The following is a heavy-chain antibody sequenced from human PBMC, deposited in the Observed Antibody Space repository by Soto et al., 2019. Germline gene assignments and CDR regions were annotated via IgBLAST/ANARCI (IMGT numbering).Heavy chain of an antibody. J-gene: IGHJ5*02. CDR1: GGSISSGGYY. D-gene: IGHD2-2*02. V-gene: IGHV4-31*03. CDR2: IYYSGST. CDR3: ARVIVVVPAAIDWFDH. Sequence: SETLSLTCTVSGGSISSGGYYWSWIRQHPGKGLEWIGYIYYSGSTYYNPSLKSRVTISVDTSKNQFSLKLSSVTAADTAVYYCARVIVVVPAAIDWFDHWGQGTLVTVSS.